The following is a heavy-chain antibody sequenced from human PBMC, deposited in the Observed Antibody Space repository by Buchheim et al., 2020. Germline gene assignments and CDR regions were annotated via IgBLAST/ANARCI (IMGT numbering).Heavy chain of an antibody. D-gene: IGHD3-3*01. Sequence: QVQLQQWGAGLLKPSETLSLTCAVYGGSFSGFYWSWIRQPPGKGLEWIGEINHSGSTNYNPSLKSRVTISVDTSKNQLSLKLSSVTAADTAVYYCARGHEGSITIFGVVIIHWFDPWGQGTL. CDR1: GGSFSGFY. CDR2: INHSGST. CDR3: ARGHEGSITIFGVVIIHWFDP. J-gene: IGHJ5*02. V-gene: IGHV4-34*01.